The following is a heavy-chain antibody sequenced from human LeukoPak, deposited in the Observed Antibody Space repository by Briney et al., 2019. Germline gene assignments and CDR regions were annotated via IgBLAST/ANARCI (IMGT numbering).Heavy chain of an antibody. CDR3: TRAITYFYGSVTYDWFDS. CDR1: GFTFSSYA. CDR2: ISGSGGST. J-gene: IGHJ5*01. D-gene: IGHD3-10*01. Sequence: TGGSLRLSCAASGFTFSSYAMSWVRQAPGKGLEWVSAISGSGGSTYYADSVKGRFTISRDNAKNMVYLQMNSLRDDDTAIYYCTRAITYFYGSVTYDWFDSWGQGTRVTVSS. V-gene: IGHV3-23*01.